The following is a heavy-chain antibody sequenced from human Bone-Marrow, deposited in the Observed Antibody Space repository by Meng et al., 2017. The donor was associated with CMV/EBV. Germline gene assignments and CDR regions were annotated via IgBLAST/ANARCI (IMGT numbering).Heavy chain of an antibody. CDR3: ARAGTVYGDYDYYYYGMDV. V-gene: IGHV3-23*01. CDR1: GFTFSSYW. CDR2: ISGSGGST. D-gene: IGHD4-17*01. Sequence: GESLKISCAASGFTFSSYWMSWVRQAPGKGLEWVSAISGSGGSTYYPGSVKGRFTISRENAKNSLYLQMNSLRAGDTAVYYCARAGTVYGDYDYYYYGMDVWGQGTTVTVSS. J-gene: IGHJ6*02.